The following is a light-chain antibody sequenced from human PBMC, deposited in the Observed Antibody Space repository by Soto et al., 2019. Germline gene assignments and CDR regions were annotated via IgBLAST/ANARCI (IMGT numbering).Light chain of an antibody. J-gene: IGKJ1*01. CDR3: QPHSNTPRT. Sequence: IVMAQSRDALAVTLGERATINCKSSQSFLYRSNNKNYLAWYQQKPGQPPRVLIYWASTRESGVPDRFSGSGSATAFTLLRCSLHSEAVPVYYCQPHSNTPRTFGQGTKVDIK. V-gene: IGKV4-1*01. CDR1: QSFLYRSNNKNY. CDR2: WAS.